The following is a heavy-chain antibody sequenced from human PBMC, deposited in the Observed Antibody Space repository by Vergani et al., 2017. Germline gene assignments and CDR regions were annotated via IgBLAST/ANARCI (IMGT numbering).Heavy chain of an antibody. CDR3: TSRRTLQREFVI. CDR1: GYRFSSSW. CDR2: IFPDASDT. V-gene: IGHV5-51*01. J-gene: IGHJ4*02. Sequence: EVQLVQSGAEVKKPGESLKISCKGFGYRFSSSWIGWVRQLPGKGLEWMGIIFPDASDTRDSPSFQVQVTISADKSISTVYLQWNSLKASDTSMYYCTSRRTLQREFVIWGQGTLVTVSS. D-gene: IGHD5-24*01.